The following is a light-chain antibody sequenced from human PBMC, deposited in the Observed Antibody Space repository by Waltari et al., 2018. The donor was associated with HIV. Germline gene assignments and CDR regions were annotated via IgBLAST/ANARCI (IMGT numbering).Light chain of an antibody. V-gene: IGLV2-14*03. CDR2: DIN. Sequence: QSALTQPASVSGFLGQSINIPCTGISTDSRFYQYVSWYQQYPGQIPRLIFFDINDRPPEASAHYSGSRSGNSASHTFPGLQSGDEAHYYCGSNRLDYTLIFGVGTKLTVL. CDR1: STDSRFYQY. CDR3: GSNRLDYTLI. J-gene: IGLJ2*01.